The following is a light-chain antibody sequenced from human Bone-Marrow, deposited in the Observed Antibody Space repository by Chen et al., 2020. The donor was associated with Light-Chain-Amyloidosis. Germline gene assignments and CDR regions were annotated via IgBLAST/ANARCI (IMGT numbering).Light chain of an antibody. CDR2: EDD. J-gene: IGLJ3*02. CDR1: SGSIATNY. CDR3: QSYQGSSQGV. V-gene: IGLV6-57*01. Sequence: NFMLTQPHTVSESPGMTVIISCIRSSGSIATNYVQWYQQRPGSSPTTVIYEDDQRPSGVPARFSGSIDRSSNSASLTISGLKTEDKADYYCQSYQGSSQGVFGGGTKLTVL.